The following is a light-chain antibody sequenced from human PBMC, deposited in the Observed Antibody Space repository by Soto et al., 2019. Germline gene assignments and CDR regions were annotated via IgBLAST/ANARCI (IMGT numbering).Light chain of an antibody. J-gene: IGKJ3*01. CDR1: QSVSSSY. Sequence: EIVLTQSPGTLPLSPGERATLSCRASQSVSSSYLAWYQQKPGQAPRLLIYGASSRATDIPDRFSGSGSGTDFTLTISRLEPEDFAVYYCQQYGGSPGFTFGPGTKVDIK. CDR2: GAS. V-gene: IGKV3-20*01. CDR3: QQYGGSPGFT.